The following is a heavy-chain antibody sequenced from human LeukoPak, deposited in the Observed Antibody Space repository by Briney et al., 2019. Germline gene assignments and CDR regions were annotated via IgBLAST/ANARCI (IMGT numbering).Heavy chain of an antibody. CDR3: TSGKYYDFWSGYNGYYYYGMDV. Sequence: SETLSLTYTVSGGSMSPYHWGWIRQPPGKGLEWTGYIYYSGSTYYNPSLKSRVTISVDTSKNQFSLKLSSVTAADTAVYYCTSGKYYDFWSGYNGYYYYGMDVWGQGTTVTVSS. CDR1: GGSMSPYH. D-gene: IGHD3-3*01. J-gene: IGHJ6*02. V-gene: IGHV4-59*08. CDR2: IYYSGST.